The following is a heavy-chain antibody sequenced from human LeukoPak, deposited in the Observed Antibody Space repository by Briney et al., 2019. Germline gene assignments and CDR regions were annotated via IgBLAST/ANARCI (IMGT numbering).Heavy chain of an antibody. CDR2: IYPGDSDT. J-gene: IGHJ3*02. V-gene: IGHV5-51*01. D-gene: IGHD3-9*01. CDR1: GYSFTSYW. CDR3: VRQWRYDILTGYSYDAFDI. Sequence: GESLKISCKGSGYSFTSYWIGWVRQMPGKGLEWMGIIYPGDSDTRYSPSFQGQVTISADKSISTAYLQWSGLKASDTAMYYCVRQWRYDILTGYSYDAFDIWGQGTMVTVSS.